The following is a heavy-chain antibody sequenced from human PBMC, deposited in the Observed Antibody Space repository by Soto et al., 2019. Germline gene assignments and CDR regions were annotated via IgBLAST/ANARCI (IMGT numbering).Heavy chain of an antibody. D-gene: IGHD2-15*01. CDR3: ARVVVVAASRYNWFDP. J-gene: IGHJ5*02. CDR1: GGTFSSYA. Sequence: XSVKVYFKASGGTFSSYAISWVRQAPGQGLEWMGGIIPIFGTANYAQKFQGRVTITADESTSTAYMELSSLRSEDTAVYYCARVVVVAASRYNWFDPWGQGTLVTVSS. V-gene: IGHV1-69*13. CDR2: IIPIFGTA.